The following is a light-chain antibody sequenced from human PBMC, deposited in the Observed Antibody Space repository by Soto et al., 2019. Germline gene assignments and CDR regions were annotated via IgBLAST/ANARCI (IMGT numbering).Light chain of an antibody. V-gene: IGKV3-20*01. CDR1: QSVSNNY. CDR3: QHYGSSPPWT. Sequence: EIVFTQSPCTLSLSPGERATLSCRASQSVSNNYLAWYQQKPGQAPRLLIYGASNRATGIPDRFSGSGSGTDFALTISSLQPEDFAVYYCQHYGSSPPWTFGQGTKVDIK. J-gene: IGKJ1*01. CDR2: GAS.